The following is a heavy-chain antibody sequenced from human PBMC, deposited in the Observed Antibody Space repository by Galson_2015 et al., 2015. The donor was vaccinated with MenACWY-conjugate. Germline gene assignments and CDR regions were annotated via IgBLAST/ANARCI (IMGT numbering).Heavy chain of an antibody. Sequence: QSGAEVKKPGESLKISCKGSGYSFTSYWIGWVRQMPGKGLEWMGIIYPGDSDTRYSPSFQGQVTISADKSISTAYPQWSSLKASDTAMYYCARDSSGYYPSYYFDYWAREPWSPSPQ. D-gene: IGHD3-22*01. CDR3: ARDSSGYYPSYYFDY. J-gene: IGHJ4*02. CDR2: IYPGDSDT. CDR1: GYSFTSYW. V-gene: IGHV5-51*01.